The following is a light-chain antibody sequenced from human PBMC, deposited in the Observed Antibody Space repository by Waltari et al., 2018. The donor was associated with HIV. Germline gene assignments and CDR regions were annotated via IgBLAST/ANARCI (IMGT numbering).Light chain of an antibody. CDR3: QVWDSSSDHPYV. V-gene: IGLV3-21*02. J-gene: IGLJ1*01. Sequence: SYVLTQPPSVSVAPGQTARITCGGNNIGSKSVHWYQQKPGQAPVLVVYDDSDRPSGIPERCSGSNAGNTATLTASRVEAGDEADYYCQVWDSSSDHPYVFGTGTKVTVL. CDR1: NIGSKS. CDR2: DDS.